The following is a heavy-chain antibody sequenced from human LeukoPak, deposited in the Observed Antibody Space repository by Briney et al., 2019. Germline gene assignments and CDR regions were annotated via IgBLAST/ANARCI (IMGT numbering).Heavy chain of an antibody. CDR2: INPNSGGT. CDR3: ARTTPLSPPLY. Sequence: ASVKVSCKASGYTFTGYYMHWVRQAPGQGLEWMGWINPNSGGTNYAQKFQGRVTMTRDTSISTAYMELRSLRSDDTAVYYCARTTPLSPPLYWGQGTLVTVSS. J-gene: IGHJ4*02. V-gene: IGHV1-2*02. CDR1: GYTFTGYY. D-gene: IGHD1-1*01.